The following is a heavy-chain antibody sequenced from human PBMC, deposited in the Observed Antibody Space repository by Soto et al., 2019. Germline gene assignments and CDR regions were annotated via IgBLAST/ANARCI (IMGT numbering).Heavy chain of an antibody. V-gene: IGHV4-31*03. CDR1: GGSISSGGYY. CDR2: IYYSGST. CDR3: AREGDDILPGYSDYYYMDV. J-gene: IGHJ6*03. Sequence: QVQLQESGPGLVKPSQTLSLTCTVSGGSISSGGYYWSWIRQHPGKGLEWIGYIYYSGSTYYNPSLKSRVTISVDTSKNQFSLKLSSVTAADTAVYYCAREGDDILPGYSDYYYMDVWGKGTTVTVSS. D-gene: IGHD3-9*01.